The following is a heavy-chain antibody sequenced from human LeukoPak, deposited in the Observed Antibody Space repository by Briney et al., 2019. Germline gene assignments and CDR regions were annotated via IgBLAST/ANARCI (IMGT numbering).Heavy chain of an antibody. V-gene: IGHV3-21*01. Sequence: GRSLRLSCAASGFTFSSYGMHWVRQAPGKGLEWVSSISSSSYIYYADSVKGRFTISRDNAKNSLYLQMNSLRAEDTAVYYCARENYGSGSYRDYYYGMDVWGKGTTVTVSS. CDR3: ARENYGSGSYRDYYYGMDV. CDR2: ISSSSYI. D-gene: IGHD3-10*01. J-gene: IGHJ6*04. CDR1: GFTFSSYG.